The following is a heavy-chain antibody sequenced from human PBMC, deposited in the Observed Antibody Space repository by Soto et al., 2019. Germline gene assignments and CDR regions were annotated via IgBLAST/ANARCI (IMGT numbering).Heavy chain of an antibody. CDR2: MWPDGSGD. CDR3: VRDGEIGEGNFDY. V-gene: IGHV3-33*01. J-gene: IGHJ4*02. CDR1: GFTFSEQG. D-gene: IGHD3-10*01. Sequence: QVPLVESGGGVVQPGRSLRLSFATSGFTFSEQGIHWVRQAPGKGLGWVAFMWPDGSGDVYGDSVWGRFTISRDNAKSTVFLQRDSLRGENTAVYYCVRDGEIGEGNFDYGGQGALVTVSS.